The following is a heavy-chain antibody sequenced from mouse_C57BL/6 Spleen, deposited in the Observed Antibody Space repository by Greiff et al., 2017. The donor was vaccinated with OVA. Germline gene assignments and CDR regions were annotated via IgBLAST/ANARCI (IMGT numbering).Heavy chain of an antibody. CDR1: GYTFTDYY. CDR2: IYPGSGNT. J-gene: IGHJ1*03. V-gene: IGHV1-76*01. Sequence: QVQLQQSGAELVRPGASVKLSCKASGYTFTDYYINWVKQRPGQGLEWIARIYPGSGNTYYNEKFKGKATLTAEKSSSTAYMQLSSLTSEDSAVYFCARLGGSSSWYFDVWGTGTTVTVSS. CDR3: ARLGGSSSWYFDV. D-gene: IGHD1-1*01.